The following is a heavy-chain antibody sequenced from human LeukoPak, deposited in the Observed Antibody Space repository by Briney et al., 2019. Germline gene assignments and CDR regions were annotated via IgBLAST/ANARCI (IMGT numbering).Heavy chain of an antibody. J-gene: IGHJ5*02. D-gene: IGHD3-22*01. CDR2: ISSSGSTI. CDR3: ARHLGQYYDTSDNWFDP. Sequence: GGSLRLSCAASGFTFSSYEMNWVRQAPGKGLEWVSYISSSGSTIYYADSVKGRFTISRDNAKNSLYLQMNSLRAEDTAVYYCARHLGQYYDTSDNWFDPWGQGTLVTVSS. CDR1: GFTFSSYE. V-gene: IGHV3-48*03.